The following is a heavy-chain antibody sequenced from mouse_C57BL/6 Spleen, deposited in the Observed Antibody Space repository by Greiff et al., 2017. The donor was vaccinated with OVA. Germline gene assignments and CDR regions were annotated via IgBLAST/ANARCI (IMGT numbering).Heavy chain of an antibody. CDR3: ARMRYGSSYGYFDV. V-gene: IGHV1-18*01. CDR1: GYTFTDYN. D-gene: IGHD1-1*01. J-gene: IGHJ1*03. CDR2: INPNNGGT. Sequence: VQLQQSGPELVKPGASVKIPCKASGYTFTDYNMDWVKQSHGKSLEWIGDINPNNGGTIYNQKFKGKATLTVDKSSSTAYMELRSLTSEDTAVDYCARMRYGSSYGYFDVWGTGTTVTVSS.